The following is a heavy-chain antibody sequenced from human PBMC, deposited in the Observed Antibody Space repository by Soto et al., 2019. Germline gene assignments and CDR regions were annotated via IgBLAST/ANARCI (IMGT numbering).Heavy chain of an antibody. CDR1: GYTLTELS. J-gene: IGHJ4*02. V-gene: IGHV1-24*01. CDR2: FDPEDGET. Sequence: EASVKVSCKVSGYTLTELSMHWVRQAPGKGLEWMGGFDPEDGETIYAQKFQGRVTMTEDTSTDTAYMELSSLRSEDTAVYYCATPLMIRGYSGYEYYFDYWGQGTLVTVSS. CDR3: ATPLMIRGYSGYEYYFDY. D-gene: IGHD5-12*01.